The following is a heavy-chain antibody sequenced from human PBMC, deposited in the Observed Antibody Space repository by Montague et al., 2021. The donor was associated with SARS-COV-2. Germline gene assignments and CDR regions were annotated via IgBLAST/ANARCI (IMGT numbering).Heavy chain of an antibody. Sequence: SETLSLTCTVSGVSITTYYWSWIRQPPGKGLEWIGYIYYSGSTYYTPSLKSRVSFSVDASKNEFSLRLTSVSAADTAVYYCARGGGDYGGNHFDYWGQGTLVTVSS. CDR2: IYYSGST. V-gene: IGHV4-59*01. CDR3: ARGGGDYGGNHFDY. CDR1: GVSITTYY. D-gene: IGHD4-23*01. J-gene: IGHJ4*02.